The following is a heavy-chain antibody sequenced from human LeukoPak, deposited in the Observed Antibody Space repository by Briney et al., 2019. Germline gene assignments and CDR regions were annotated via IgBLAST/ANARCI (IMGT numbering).Heavy chain of an antibody. D-gene: IGHD3-22*01. CDR3: ARDNPYYDSSGYYFFDY. CDR2: LSAYNGNT. CDR1: GYTFTSYG. V-gene: IGHV1-18*01. J-gene: IGHJ4*02. Sequence: ASVKVSCKASGYTFTSYGISWVRQAPGQGLEWMGWLSAYNGNTNYAQKLQGRVTMTTDTSTRTAYMELRSLRSDDTAVYCCARDNPYYDSSGYYFFDYWGQGTLVTVSS.